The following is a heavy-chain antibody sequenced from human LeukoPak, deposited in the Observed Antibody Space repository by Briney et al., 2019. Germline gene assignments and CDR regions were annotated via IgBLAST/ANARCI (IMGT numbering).Heavy chain of an antibody. CDR3: AREYSSSRYFDY. J-gene: IGHJ4*02. Sequence: GGSLRFSCVASGFTFSNYWMHWVRQAPGKGLVWVSRINSDGSSTTYADSVKGRFTISRDNAENTLYLQMNSLRAEDTAVYYCAREYSSSRYFDYWGQGTLVTVSS. V-gene: IGHV3-74*01. D-gene: IGHD6-6*01. CDR1: GFTFSNYW. CDR2: INSDGSST.